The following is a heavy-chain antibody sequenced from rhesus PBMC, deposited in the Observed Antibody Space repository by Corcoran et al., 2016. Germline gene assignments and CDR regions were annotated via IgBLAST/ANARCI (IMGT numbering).Heavy chain of an antibody. J-gene: IGHJ4*01. CDR3: ARHPYWCGFDY. Sequence: QVQLQESGPAVVKPSETLSLTCAVSGGSIRSSNWWSWIRQSPGKGLEWIGGIYGSGGSTEYNPSLKSRVTISIDTSKNQFSLKLISVTAADTAVYYCARHPYWCGFDYWGQGVLVTVSS. CDR2: IYGSGGST. CDR1: GGSIRSSNW. V-gene: IGHV4-93*02. D-gene: IGHD3-22*01.